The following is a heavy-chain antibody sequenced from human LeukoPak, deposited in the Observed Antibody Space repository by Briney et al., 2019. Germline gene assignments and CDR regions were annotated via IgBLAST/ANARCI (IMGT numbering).Heavy chain of an antibody. CDR3: AREASGYDYDAFDI. J-gene: IGHJ3*02. V-gene: IGHV3-33*01. D-gene: IGHD5-12*01. CDR2: IWYDGSNK. CDR1: GFTFSSYG. Sequence: GRSLRLSCAASGFTFSSYGMHWVRQAPGKGLEWVAVIWYDGSNKYYPGSVKGRFTISRENAKNSLYLQMNSLRAGDTAVYYCAREASGYDYDAFDIWGQGTMVTVSS.